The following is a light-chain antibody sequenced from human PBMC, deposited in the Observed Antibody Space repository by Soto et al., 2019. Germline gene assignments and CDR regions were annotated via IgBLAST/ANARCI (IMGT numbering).Light chain of an antibody. J-gene: IGKJ1*01. Sequence: DIQMTQSPSTLSASVGDRVTITSRASQSISVWLAWYQQKMGKATKLLVYQASSLETGVPSRFSGSGSGTEFTLTLSSLQPDDFADYYCQHYSGFHPWTFGQGTKVDIK. CDR1: QSISVW. CDR3: QHYSGFHPWT. V-gene: IGKV1-5*03. CDR2: QAS.